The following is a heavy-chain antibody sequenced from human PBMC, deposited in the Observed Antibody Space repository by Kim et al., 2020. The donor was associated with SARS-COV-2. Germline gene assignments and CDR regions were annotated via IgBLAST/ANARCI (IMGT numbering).Heavy chain of an antibody. V-gene: IGHV4-34*01. D-gene: IGHD3-9*01. J-gene: IGHJ4*02. CDR3: ARNDILTGYPPDY. Sequence: YSPSLKSRLTISIDPSKNQFSLKVTAVTAAYTAVYYCARNDILTGYPPDYWGQGTLVTVSS.